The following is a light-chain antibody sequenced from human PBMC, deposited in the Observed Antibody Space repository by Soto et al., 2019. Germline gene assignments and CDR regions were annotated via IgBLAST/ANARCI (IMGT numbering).Light chain of an antibody. J-gene: IGKJ4*01. CDR2: DAS. CDR3: QQYDNLGLT. CDR1: QDISNY. Sequence: DIQMTQSPSSLSASVGDRVTITCQASQDISNYLNWYQPKPGKAPKLLIYDASNLETVVPSRFSGSGSGTDFTFTISSLQPEDIATYYCQQYDNLGLTFGAVTKVEIK. V-gene: IGKV1-33*01.